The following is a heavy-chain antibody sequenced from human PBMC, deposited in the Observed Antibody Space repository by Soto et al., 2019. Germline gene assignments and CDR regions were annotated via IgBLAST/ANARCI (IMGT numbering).Heavy chain of an antibody. CDR3: ASVTCGSSLWGSNWFDP. D-gene: IGHD1-26*01. CDR2: IIPIFGTA. CDR1: GGTFSSYA. J-gene: IGHJ5*02. V-gene: IGHV1-69*01. Sequence: QVQLVQSGAEVKKPGSSVKVSCKASGGTFSSYAISWVRQAPGQGLEWMGGIIPIFGTANYAQKFQGRVTITADESTSTAYMELSSLRSEDTAVYYCASVTCGSSLWGSNWFDPWGQGTLVTVSS.